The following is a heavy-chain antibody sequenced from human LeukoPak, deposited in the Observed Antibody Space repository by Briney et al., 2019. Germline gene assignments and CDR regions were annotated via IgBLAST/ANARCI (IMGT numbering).Heavy chain of an antibody. CDR2: IKQDVSEK. CDR1: GFTFSNYW. D-gene: IGHD2-15*01. CDR3: ARDHGRYCSGGSCYFGGFFEY. J-gene: IGHJ4*02. V-gene: IGHV3-7*03. Sequence: GGSLRLSCAASGFTFSNYWMSWVRQAPGKGLEWVANIKQDVSEKYYVDSVKGRFTISRDNAKNSLYLQMNSLRAEDTAVYYCARDHGRYCSGGSCYFGGFFEYWGQGTLGTVSS.